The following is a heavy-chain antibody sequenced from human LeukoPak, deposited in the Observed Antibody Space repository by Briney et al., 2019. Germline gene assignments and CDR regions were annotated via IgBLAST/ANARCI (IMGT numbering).Heavy chain of an antibody. CDR3: ARDKLGLGELSLYDQ. Sequence: ASVKVSSTASGYTLTAYYMHWVRQAPGQGLEWMGWMNPNSGGTKYAQKFQGRVTMTRDTSISTAYMELSRLRSDDTAMYYCARDKLGLGELSLYDQWGQGTLVTVFS. J-gene: IGHJ5*02. V-gene: IGHV1-2*02. D-gene: IGHD3-16*02. CDR1: GYTLTAYY. CDR2: MNPNSGGT.